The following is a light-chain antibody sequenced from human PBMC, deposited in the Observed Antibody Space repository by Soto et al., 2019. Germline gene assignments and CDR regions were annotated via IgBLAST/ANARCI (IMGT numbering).Light chain of an antibody. CDR2: GAS. CDR3: QQGHNWPLT. J-gene: IGKJ2*01. Sequence: EIVMTQSPATLSLSPGERAALSCRASQSINSELAWYQQKPGQPPRLLIYGASTRATGVPARFTGSESGSEFPLTLSGLQSEDFAVYYCQQGHNWPLTFGPGTRLEI. CDR1: QSINSE. V-gene: IGKV3-15*01.